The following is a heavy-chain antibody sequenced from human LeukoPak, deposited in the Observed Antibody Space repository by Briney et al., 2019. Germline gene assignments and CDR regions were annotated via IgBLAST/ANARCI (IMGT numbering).Heavy chain of an antibody. J-gene: IGHJ4*02. CDR2: IYSGGST. CDR1: GFTVSSDY. V-gene: IGHV3-53*01. CDR3: AGAFYDY. Sequence: GGSLRPSCAASGFTVSSDYMSWVRQAPGKGLEWVSVIYSGGSTYYADSVKGRFTISRDNSKNTLYLQMNSLRAEDTAVYYCAGAFYDYWGQGTLVTVSS.